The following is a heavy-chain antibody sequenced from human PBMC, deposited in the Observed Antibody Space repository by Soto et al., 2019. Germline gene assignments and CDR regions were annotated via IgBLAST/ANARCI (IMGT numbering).Heavy chain of an antibody. CDR3: ARVDTAMEFDY. CDR1: GYTFTSYY. Sequence: QVQLVQSGAEVKKPGASVKVSCKASGYTFTSYYMHWVRQAPGQGLEWMGIINPSGGSTSYAQKFQCRVTMTRDTSTSTVYMELSSLRSEDTAVYYCARVDTAMEFDYWGQGTLVTVSS. D-gene: IGHD5-18*01. CDR2: INPSGGST. V-gene: IGHV1-46*01. J-gene: IGHJ4*02.